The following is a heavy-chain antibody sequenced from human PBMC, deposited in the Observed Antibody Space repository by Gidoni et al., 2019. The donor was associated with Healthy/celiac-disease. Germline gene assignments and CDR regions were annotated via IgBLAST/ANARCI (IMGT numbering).Heavy chain of an antibody. CDR2: ISYDGSNK. D-gene: IGHD3-22*01. V-gene: IGHV3-30*18. Sequence: QVQLVESGGGVVQPGRSLRLSCAASGFTFSSYAMHWVRQAPGKGLEWVAVISYDGSNKYYADSVKGRFNISRDNSKNTLYLQMNSLRAEDTAVYYCAKEYYYDSSGYFQYYYYGMDVWGQGTTVTVSS. CDR3: AKEYYYDSSGYFQYYYYGMDV. CDR1: GFTFSSYA. J-gene: IGHJ6*02.